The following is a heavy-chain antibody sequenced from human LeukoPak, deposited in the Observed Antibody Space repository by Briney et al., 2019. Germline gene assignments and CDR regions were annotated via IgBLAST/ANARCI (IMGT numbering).Heavy chain of an antibody. D-gene: IGHD2-15*01. V-gene: IGHV1-69*05. Sequence: SVKVSCKASGGTFSSYAISWVRQAPGQGLEWMGGIIPIFGTADYAQKFQGRVTTTTDESTSTAYMPLTSLSSEDTAVYYCARTIVVVVAATAHDGVRGWFDPWGQGTLVTVSS. CDR1: GGTFSSYA. J-gene: IGHJ5*02. CDR2: IIPIFGTA. CDR3: ARTIVVVVAATAHDGVRGWFDP.